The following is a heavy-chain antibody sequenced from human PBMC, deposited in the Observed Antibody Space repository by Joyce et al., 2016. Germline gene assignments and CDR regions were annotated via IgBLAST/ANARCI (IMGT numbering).Heavy chain of an antibody. J-gene: IGHJ4*02. CDR3: ARGDVLD. CDR1: GYPFTDYS. V-gene: IGHV1-2*02. D-gene: IGHD2-8*02. CDR2: INPKSGDT. Sequence: QVQVVQSGAEVKKPGASVKVSCRASGYPFTDYSIHWVRQAPGQGLECMGRINPKSGDTNYAQNFQGRVTMTRDTSINTAYMELSSLRSDDTAVYYCARGDVLDWGQGTLVTVSS.